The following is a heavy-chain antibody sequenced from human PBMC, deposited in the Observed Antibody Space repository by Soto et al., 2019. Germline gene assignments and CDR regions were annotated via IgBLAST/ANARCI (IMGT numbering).Heavy chain of an antibody. CDR1: GYSFTSYW. D-gene: IGHD2-2*02. CDR3: ARSGLGYCSSTSCYTALYYYYGMDV. V-gene: IGHV5-51*01. CDR2: IYPGDSDT. Sequence: LGESLKISCKGSGYSFTSYWIGWVRQMPGKGLEWMGIIYPGDSDTRYSPSFQGQVTISADKSISTAYLQWSSLKASDTAMYYCARSGLGYCSSTSCYTALYYYYGMDVWGQGTTVTVSS. J-gene: IGHJ6*02.